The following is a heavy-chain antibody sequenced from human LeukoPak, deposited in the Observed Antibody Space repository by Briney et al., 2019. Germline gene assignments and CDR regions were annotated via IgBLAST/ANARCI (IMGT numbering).Heavy chain of an antibody. Sequence: SETLSLTCTVSGASVSSGRHYWTWIRQPAGKGLEWIGRIYTSGTTKYDPSLESRVAISMDTSKNQFSLKLTSVTAAGTAVYYCARLSGYYDSSPEVWGQGTLVAVSS. D-gene: IGHD3-22*01. CDR1: GASVSSGRHY. V-gene: IGHV4-61*02. CDR3: ARLSGYYDSSPEV. J-gene: IGHJ4*02. CDR2: IYTSGTT.